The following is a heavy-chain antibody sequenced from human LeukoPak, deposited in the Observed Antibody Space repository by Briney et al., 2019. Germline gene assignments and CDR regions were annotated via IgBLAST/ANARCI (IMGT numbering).Heavy chain of an antibody. CDR2: INPSGGST. J-gene: IGHJ4*02. CDR3: ARVDAMVRGVITF. V-gene: IGHV1-46*01. CDR1: GYTFTSYY. Sequence: ASVKVSCKASGYTFTSYYMHWVRQAPGQGLEWMGIINPSGGSTSYAQKFQGRVTMTRDMSTSTVYMELSSLRSDDTAVYYCARVDAMVRGVITFWGQGTLVTVSS. D-gene: IGHD3-10*01.